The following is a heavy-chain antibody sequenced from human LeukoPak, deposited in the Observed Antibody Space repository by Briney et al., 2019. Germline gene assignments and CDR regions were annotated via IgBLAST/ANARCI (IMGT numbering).Heavy chain of an antibody. CDR3: AKGWSQFDY. CDR1: GFTFSSYD. V-gene: IGHV3-23*01. CDR2: IGRGGATT. Sequence: GGSLRLSCAASGFTFSSYDMSWVRQAPGKGLEWVSVIGRGGATTYYADSVKGRFTISRDNSKNTLDLQMNSLRAEDTAVYYCAKGWSQFDYWGQGTPVTVSS. D-gene: IGHD2-8*01. J-gene: IGHJ4*02.